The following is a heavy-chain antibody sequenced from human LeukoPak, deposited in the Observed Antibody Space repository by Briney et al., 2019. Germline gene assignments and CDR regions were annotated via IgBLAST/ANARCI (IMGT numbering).Heavy chain of an antibody. CDR3: ARERSYGYLRAFDI. J-gene: IGHJ3*02. CDR2: IYTSGST. CDR1: GGSISSGSYY. D-gene: IGHD5-18*01. Sequence: SETLSLTCTVSGGSISSGSYYWSWIRQPAGKGLEWIGRIYTSGSTNYNPSLKSRVTISVDTSKNQFSLKLSSVTAADTAVYYCARERSYGYLRAFDIWGQGTMVTVSS. V-gene: IGHV4-61*02.